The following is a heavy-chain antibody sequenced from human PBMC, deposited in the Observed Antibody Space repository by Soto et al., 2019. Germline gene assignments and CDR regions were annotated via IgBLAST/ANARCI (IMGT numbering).Heavy chain of an antibody. J-gene: IGHJ6*03. CDR2: ISGSGGST. CDR1: GFTFSSYA. V-gene: IGHV3-23*01. D-gene: IGHD2-2*01. CDR3: AKDIERPTRDPETYQNYYMDV. Sequence: EVQLLESGGGLVQPGGSLRLSCAASGFTFSSYAMSWVRQAPGKGLEWVSAISGSGGSTYYADSVKGRFTISRDNSKNTLYLQMNSLRAEDTAVYYCAKDIERPTRDPETYQNYYMDVWGKGTTVTVSS.